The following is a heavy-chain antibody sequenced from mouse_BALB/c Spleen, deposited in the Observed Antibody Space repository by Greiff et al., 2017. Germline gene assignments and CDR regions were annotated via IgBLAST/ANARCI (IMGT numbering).Heavy chain of an antibody. J-gene: IGHJ4*01. CDR1: GYTFTSYW. CDR3: ARGGGYGNAMDY. Sequence: VQLQQSGTVLARPGASVKMSCKASGYTFTSYWMHWVKQRPGQGLEWIGAIYPGNSDTSYNQKFTGKATLTADKSSSTAYMQLSSLTSENSAVYFCARGGGYGNAMDYWGQGTSVTVSS. D-gene: IGHD3-1*01. V-gene: IGHV1-5*01. CDR2: IYPGNSDT.